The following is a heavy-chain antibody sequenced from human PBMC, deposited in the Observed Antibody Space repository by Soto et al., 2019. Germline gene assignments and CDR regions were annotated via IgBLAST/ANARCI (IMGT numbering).Heavy chain of an antibody. CDR3: TKGSFLRGEEIY. J-gene: IGHJ4*02. CDR1: GYTFSNHA. CDR2: MGPSGTTT. V-gene: IGHV3-23*01. Sequence: EVQLLESGGGLVQPGGSLILSCAASGYTFSNHAMSWFRQAPGKGLEWVSAMGPSGTTTYYADSVEGRFTISRDTSRNTLYLQMNSLRAEDTALYYCTKGSFLRGEEIYWGQGALVTDSS. D-gene: IGHD3-3*01.